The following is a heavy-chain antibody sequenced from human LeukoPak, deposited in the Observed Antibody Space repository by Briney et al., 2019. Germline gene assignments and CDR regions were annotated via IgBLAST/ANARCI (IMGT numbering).Heavy chain of an antibody. D-gene: IGHD5-12*01. CDR1: GGSISSYY. CDR2: IYYSGST. J-gene: IGHJ5*02. CDR3: AGLTSGYGSPFDP. Sequence: SETLSLTCTVSGGSISSYYWSWIRQPPGKGLEWIGYIYYSGSTNYNPSLKSRVTISVDTSKNQFPLKLSSVTAADTAVYYCAGLTSGYGSPFDPWGQGTLVTVSS. V-gene: IGHV4-59*08.